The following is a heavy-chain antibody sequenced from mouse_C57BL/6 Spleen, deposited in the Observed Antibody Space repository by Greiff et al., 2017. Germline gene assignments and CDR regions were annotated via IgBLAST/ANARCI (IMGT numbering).Heavy chain of an antibody. CDR2: IYPRDGST. Sequence: QVQLQQSGPELVKPGASVKLSCKASGYTFTSYDINWVKQRPGQGLEWIGLIYPRDGSTKYNEKFKGKATLTVDTSSSTAYMELHSLTSEDSAVYFCARMINPGYYYAMDYWGQGTSVTVSS. J-gene: IGHJ4*01. CDR3: ARMINPGYYYAMDY. CDR1: GYTFTSYD. V-gene: IGHV1-85*01. D-gene: IGHD2-4*01.